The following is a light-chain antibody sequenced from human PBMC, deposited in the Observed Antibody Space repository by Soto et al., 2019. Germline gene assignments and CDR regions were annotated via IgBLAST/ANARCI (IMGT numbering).Light chain of an antibody. CDR3: QQYRSWPRT. Sequence: IVLTQSPATLSVSPVERVNLSCRASQSVDISLAWYQQKPGQAPRLLIYGASTRATDMPGTFSGRGSGTEFTLTISSLRPEDFGVYYCQQYRSWPRTFGQGTKVDI. J-gene: IGKJ1*01. V-gene: IGKV3-15*01. CDR2: GAS. CDR1: QSVDIS.